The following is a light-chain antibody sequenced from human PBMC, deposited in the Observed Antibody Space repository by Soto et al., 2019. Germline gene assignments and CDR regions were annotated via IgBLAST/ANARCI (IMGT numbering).Light chain of an antibody. V-gene: IGLV2-8*01. Sequence: QSVLTQPPSASGSPGQSVTISCTGTSSDVGGYNYVSWYQQHPGKAPKLMIYEVSKRPSGVPDRFSGSKSGNTASLTVSGLQAEDEADYYCSSYTSSTTLSIFGGGTKLTVL. CDR2: EVS. J-gene: IGLJ2*01. CDR3: SSYTSSTTLSI. CDR1: SSDVGGYNY.